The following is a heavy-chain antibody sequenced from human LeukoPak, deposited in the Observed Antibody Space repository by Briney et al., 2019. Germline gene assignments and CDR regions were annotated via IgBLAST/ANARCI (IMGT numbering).Heavy chain of an antibody. CDR2: ISSSRTTI. Sequence: GGSLRLSCAASGFTFSNYNMNWVRQAPGKGLEWVSYISSSRTTIFYADSVKGRFTISRDNSKNTLYLQMNSLRAEDTAVYYCARDGDYYDSSGYEDYWGQGTLVTVSS. CDR3: ARDGDYYDSSGYEDY. D-gene: IGHD3-22*01. J-gene: IGHJ4*02. CDR1: GFTFSNYN. V-gene: IGHV3-48*01.